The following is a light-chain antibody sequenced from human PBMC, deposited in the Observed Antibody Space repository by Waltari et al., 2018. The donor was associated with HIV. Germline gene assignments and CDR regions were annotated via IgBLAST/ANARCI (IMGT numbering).Light chain of an antibody. CDR3: SSRDRSGHGYV. J-gene: IGLJ1*01. Sequence: SSELTQDPAVSVALGQTVRITCQGDSLRNFYATWYQQKSGQAPILVIYGQNNRPSGIPDRFSGSRSGNTAFLTITGAQAEDEADYYCSSRDRSGHGYVFGPGTTVSVL. CDR2: GQN. CDR1: SLRNFY. V-gene: IGLV3-19*01.